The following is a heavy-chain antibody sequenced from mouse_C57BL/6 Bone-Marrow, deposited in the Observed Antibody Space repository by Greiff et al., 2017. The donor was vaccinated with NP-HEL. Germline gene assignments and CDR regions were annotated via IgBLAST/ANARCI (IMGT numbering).Heavy chain of an antibody. CDR3: ARDSPYGSSPGFAY. CDR2: ISYDGSN. D-gene: IGHD1-1*01. Sequence: EVQVVESGPGLVKPSQSLSLTCSVTGYSITSGYYWNWIRQFPGNKLEWMGYISYDGSNNYNPSLKNRISITRDTSKNQFFLKLNSVTTEDTATYYCARDSPYGSSPGFAYWGQGTLVTVSA. J-gene: IGHJ3*01. V-gene: IGHV3-6*01. CDR1: GYSITSGYY.